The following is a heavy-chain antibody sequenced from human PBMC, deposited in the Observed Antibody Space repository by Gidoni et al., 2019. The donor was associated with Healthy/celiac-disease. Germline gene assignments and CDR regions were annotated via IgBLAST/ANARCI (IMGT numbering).Heavy chain of an antibody. CDR2: ISGSGGST. Sequence: EVQLLESGGGLVQPGGSLRLSCAASGFTFSSYAMSWVRQAPGKGLEWVSAISGSGGSTYYADSVKGRFTISRDNSKNTLYLQMNSLRAEDTAVYYCAKDLPITIFGVVSDAFDIWGQGTMVTVSS. J-gene: IGHJ3*02. D-gene: IGHD3-3*01. CDR1: GFTFSSYA. V-gene: IGHV3-23*01. CDR3: AKDLPITIFGVVSDAFDI.